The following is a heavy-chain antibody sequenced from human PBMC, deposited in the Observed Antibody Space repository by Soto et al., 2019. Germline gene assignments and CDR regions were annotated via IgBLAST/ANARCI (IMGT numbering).Heavy chain of an antibody. Sequence: QVQLQESGSGLVKASQTLSLTCTVSGGSISSPGYSWNWVRQPPGKGLEWIGYIYYGGRTYYNPSLQSRVTIDRFDNQFSLRLSSVTAADTAVYYCARAAGAVPAASGMDVWGQGTTVTVSS. CDR3: ARAAGAVPAASGMDV. CDR1: GGSISSPGYS. D-gene: IGHD2-2*01. J-gene: IGHJ6*02. V-gene: IGHV4-30-2*01. CDR2: IYYGGRT.